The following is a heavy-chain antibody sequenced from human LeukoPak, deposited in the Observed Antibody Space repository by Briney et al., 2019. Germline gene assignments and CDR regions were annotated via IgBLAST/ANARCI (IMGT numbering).Heavy chain of an antibody. CDR2: INPNSGVT. J-gene: IGHJ4*02. D-gene: IGHD3-10*01. CDR1: GYTFIGYY. V-gene: IGHV1-2*06. CDR3: VKPHDDSGTFLDYFDH. Sequence: ASVTVSCKASGYTFIGYYIHWVRQAPGQGLEWIGRINPNSGVTNFARKFQGRVTMTRDPPINTAYMELSSLRSDDTAIYYCVKPHDDSGTFLDYFDHWGQGTLVTVSS.